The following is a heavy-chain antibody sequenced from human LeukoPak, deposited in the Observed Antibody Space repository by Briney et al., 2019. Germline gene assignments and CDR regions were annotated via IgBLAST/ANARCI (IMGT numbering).Heavy chain of an antibody. CDR3: AKSGEWEPTDLDY. D-gene: IGHD1-26*01. V-gene: IGHV3-33*06. CDR2: IWYDGSNK. J-gene: IGHJ4*02. Sequence: GRSLILSCAASGFTYSSYGMHWVRQAPGKGLEWVAVIWYDGSNKYYADSVKGRFTISRDNSKNTLYLQMNSLRAEDTAVYYCAKSGEWEPTDLDYWGQGTLVTVSS. CDR1: GFTYSSYG.